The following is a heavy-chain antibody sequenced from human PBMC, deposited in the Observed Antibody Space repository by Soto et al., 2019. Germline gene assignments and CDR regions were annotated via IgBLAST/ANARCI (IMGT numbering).Heavy chain of an antibody. CDR3: ARGDRGGFDL. V-gene: IGHV3-74*01. D-gene: IGHD3-10*01. J-gene: IGHJ3*01. CDR2: VHSDGTTT. CDR1: GFTFDYYW. Sequence: EVQLVESGGGLVQPGESLRLSCAASGFTFDYYWMHWVRQAPGKGMVWVSRVHSDGTTTTYADSLKVRFTISRDHTRHRVSLLMRSLRAEATGIYYCARGDRGGFDLWGHGTVVTVSS.